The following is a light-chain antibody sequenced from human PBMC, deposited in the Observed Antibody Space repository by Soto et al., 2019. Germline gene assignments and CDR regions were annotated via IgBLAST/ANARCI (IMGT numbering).Light chain of an antibody. CDR2: DVS. Sequence: AIPVTQSPSSLSASVGDRVTITCRASQDISGALAWYQQKPGKAPNLLIYDVSTLESGVPSRFSGSGSGTEFTLTISSLQPEDFGTYYCQQFNSYPITFGHGTRLEIK. CDR1: QDISGA. J-gene: IGKJ5*01. CDR3: QQFNSYPIT. V-gene: IGKV1-13*02.